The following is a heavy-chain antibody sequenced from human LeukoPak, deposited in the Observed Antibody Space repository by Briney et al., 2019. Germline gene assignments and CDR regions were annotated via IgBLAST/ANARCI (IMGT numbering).Heavy chain of an antibody. V-gene: IGHV1-46*01. CDR2: INPSGGST. CDR1: GYTFTSYY. D-gene: IGHD1-26*01. Sequence: EASVKVSCKASGYTFTSYYMHWVRQAPGQGLERMGIINPSGGSTSYAQKFQGRVTMTRDMSTSTVYMELSSLRSEDTAVYYCARDYGLGATIPAPTDYWGQGTLVTVPS. J-gene: IGHJ4*02. CDR3: ARDYGLGATIPAPTDY.